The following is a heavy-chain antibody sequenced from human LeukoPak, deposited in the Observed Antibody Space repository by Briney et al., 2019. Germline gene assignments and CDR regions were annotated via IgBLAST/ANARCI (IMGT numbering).Heavy chain of an antibody. Sequence: GGCLRLSCAGSGFSFDNYAIHWVRHTPGEGLHRVSGIIWNSADVVYADSVKGRFTISRDNAKNSLYLQMNSLRAEDTAVYYCARGSPYYDFWRGPVGYWGQGTLVTVSS. CDR3: ARGSPYYDFWRGPVGY. CDR1: GFSFDNYA. J-gene: IGHJ4*02. D-gene: IGHD3-3*01. CDR2: IIWNSADV. V-gene: IGHV3-9*01.